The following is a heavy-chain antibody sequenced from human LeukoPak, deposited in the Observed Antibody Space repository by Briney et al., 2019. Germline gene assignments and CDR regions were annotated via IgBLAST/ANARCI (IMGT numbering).Heavy chain of an antibody. CDR3: ARGASRSFDY. J-gene: IGHJ4*02. Sequence: ASVKVSYKASGYTFTSYDINWVRQAPGQGLEWMGWMNSNSGNTGYAQKFQGRLTITRITSISTAYMELSSLRSEDTAVYYCARGASRSFDYWGQGTLVTVSS. V-gene: IGHV1-8*03. D-gene: IGHD2-15*01. CDR2: MNSNSGNT. CDR1: GYTFTSYD.